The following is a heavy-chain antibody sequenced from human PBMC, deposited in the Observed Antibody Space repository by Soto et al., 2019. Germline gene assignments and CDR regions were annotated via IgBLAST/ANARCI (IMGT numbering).Heavy chain of an antibody. V-gene: IGHV3-11*01. CDR2: ISSSGSTI. Sequence: LRLSCAASGFTFSDYYMSWIRQAPGKGLEWVSYISSSGSTIYYADSVKGRFTISRDNAKNSLYLQMNSLRAEDTAVYYCARDLKGYSYGFADNWFDPWGQGTLVTVSS. CDR1: GFTFSDYY. D-gene: IGHD5-18*01. J-gene: IGHJ5*02. CDR3: ARDLKGYSYGFADNWFDP.